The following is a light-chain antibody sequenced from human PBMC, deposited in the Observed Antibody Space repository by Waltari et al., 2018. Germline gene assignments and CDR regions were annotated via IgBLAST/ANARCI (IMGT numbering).Light chain of an antibody. V-gene: IGLV3-21*01. CDR1: NLGSTG. Sequence: SYVLTQPPSVSVAPGKTARMTCGGNNLGSTGVPWYQQKAGQAPKLVMYYDSDRPSGIPERFSGSNSGNTATLTISRVEAGDEADYYCQVWESTSDIRVFGGGTKLTVL. CDR2: YDS. CDR3: QVWESTSDIRV. J-gene: IGLJ2*01.